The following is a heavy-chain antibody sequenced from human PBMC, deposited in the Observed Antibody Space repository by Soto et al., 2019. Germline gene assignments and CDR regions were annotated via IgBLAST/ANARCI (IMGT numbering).Heavy chain of an antibody. D-gene: IGHD5-12*01. J-gene: IGHJ4*02. CDR3: AREGKDIVATIRPYYFDY. Sequence: GGSLRLSCAASGFTFSNYGMHWVRQAPGKGLEWVAVIWYDGSNKYYAYSVKGRFTIPRDNSKNTLSLQMNSLRAEDTAVYYCAREGKDIVATIRPYYFDYWGQGTLVTVSS. CDR1: GFTFSNYG. CDR2: IWYDGSNK. V-gene: IGHV3-33*01.